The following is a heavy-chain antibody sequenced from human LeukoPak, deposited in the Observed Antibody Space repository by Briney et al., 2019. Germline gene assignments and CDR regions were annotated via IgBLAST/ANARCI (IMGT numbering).Heavy chain of an antibody. CDR2: INPNSGGT. CDR3: ARAESNWFDP. V-gene: IGHV1-2*02. Sequence: ASVKVSCKVSGYIFTDYYIYWVRQAPGQGPEWMGWINPNSGGTKYAQKFQGRVTLTRDTSISTVYMEVSRLTSDDTAVYYCARAESNWFDPWGQGTLVTVSS. CDR1: GYIFTDYY. J-gene: IGHJ5*02.